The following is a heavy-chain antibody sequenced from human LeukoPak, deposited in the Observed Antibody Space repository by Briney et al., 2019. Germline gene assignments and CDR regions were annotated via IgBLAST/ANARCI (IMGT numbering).Heavy chain of an antibody. CDR2: IYYSGST. J-gene: IGHJ5*02. Sequence: SETLSLTCTVSGDSISTSGYYYDWIRQPPGQGLEWIGYIYYSGSTYYNPSLKRRVNISTDTSKNQFSLKLSSVTAADTAVYYCAGQSLTRVDPWGQGTLVTVSS. D-gene: IGHD3-9*01. CDR1: GDSISTSGYY. CDR3: AGQSLTRVDP. V-gene: IGHV4-31*03.